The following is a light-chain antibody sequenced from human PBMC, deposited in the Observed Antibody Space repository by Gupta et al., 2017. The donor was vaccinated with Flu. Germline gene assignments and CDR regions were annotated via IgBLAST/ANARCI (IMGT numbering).Light chain of an antibody. CDR3: QEYGSSRT. CDR2: GTS. J-gene: IGKJ1*01. V-gene: IGKV3-20*01. CDR1: QSVSSSY. Sequence: IVLTQSPGTLSLSPGERVTLSCRASQSVSSSYLAWYQQKPGQAPRLLIYGTSNRATGIPDRFSGGGSGTDFTLTISRLEPEDFAVYYCQEYGSSRTFGQGTKVDIK.